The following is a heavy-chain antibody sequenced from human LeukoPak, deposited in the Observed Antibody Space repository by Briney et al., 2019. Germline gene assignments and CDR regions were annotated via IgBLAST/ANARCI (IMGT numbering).Heavy chain of an antibody. J-gene: IGHJ4*02. V-gene: IGHV3-23*01. CDR3: ERGSIAARPSPLFFDY. CDR2: ISGSGGST. D-gene: IGHD6-6*01. Sequence: GGSLRLSCAASGFTFSSYALSWVRQAPGKGLEWVSAISGSGGSTYYADSVKGRFTISRDNSKNTLYLQMNSLRAEDTAVYYCERGSIAARPSPLFFDYWGQGTLVTVSS. CDR1: GFTFSSYA.